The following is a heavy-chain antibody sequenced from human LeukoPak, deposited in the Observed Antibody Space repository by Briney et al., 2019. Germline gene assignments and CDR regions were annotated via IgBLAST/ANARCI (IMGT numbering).Heavy chain of an antibody. Sequence: PGGSLRLSCAASGFTFSSYAMHWVRQAPGKGLEWVAVISYDGSNKYYADSVKSRFTISRDNSKNTLYLQMNSLRAEDTAVYYCSLLSYFDYWGQGTLVTVSS. CDR3: SLLSYFDY. CDR1: GFTFSSYA. D-gene: IGHD2-2*01. J-gene: IGHJ4*02. V-gene: IGHV3-30-3*01. CDR2: ISYDGSNK.